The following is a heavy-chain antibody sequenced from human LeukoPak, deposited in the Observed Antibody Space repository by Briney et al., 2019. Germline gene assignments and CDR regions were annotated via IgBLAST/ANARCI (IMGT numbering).Heavy chain of an antibody. CDR3: ARPAVRYSSGWFPRDYFDY. D-gene: IGHD6-19*01. V-gene: IGHV3-21*01. CDR1: GFTFSSYS. Sequence: GGSLRLSCAASGFTFSSYSMNWVRQAPGKGLEWVSSISSSSSYIYYADSVKGRFTISRDNAKNSLYLQMNSLGAEGTAVYYCARPAVRYSSGWFPRDYFDYWGQGTLVTVSS. J-gene: IGHJ4*02. CDR2: ISSSSSYI.